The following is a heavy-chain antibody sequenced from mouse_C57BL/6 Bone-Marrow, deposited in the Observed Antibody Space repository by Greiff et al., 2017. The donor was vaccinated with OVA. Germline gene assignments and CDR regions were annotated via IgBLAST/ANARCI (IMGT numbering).Heavy chain of an antibody. CDR3: AKLGRDY. Sequence: EVQLQPSGPELVKPGASVKISCKASGYTFTDYYMNWVKQSHGKSLEWIGDINPNNGGTSYNQKFKGKATLTVDKSSSTAYMELRSLTSEDSAVYYCAKLGRDYWGQGTTLTVSS. CDR2: INPNNGGT. CDR1: GYTFTDYY. V-gene: IGHV1-26*01. D-gene: IGHD4-1*01. J-gene: IGHJ2*01.